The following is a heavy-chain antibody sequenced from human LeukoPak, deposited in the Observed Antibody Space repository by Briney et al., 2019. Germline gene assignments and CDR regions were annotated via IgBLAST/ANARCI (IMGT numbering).Heavy chain of an antibody. J-gene: IGHJ4*02. CDR1: GFTFSSYG. Sequence: GGSLRLSCAASGFTFSSYGVHWVRQAPGKGLEWVAVISYDGSNKYYADSVKGRFTISRDNSKNTLYLQMNSLRAEDTAVYYCAKLGMGRDGYNDVGFFDYWGQGTLVTVSS. CDR2: ISYDGSNK. V-gene: IGHV3-30*18. D-gene: IGHD5-24*01. CDR3: AKLGMGRDGYNDVGFFDY.